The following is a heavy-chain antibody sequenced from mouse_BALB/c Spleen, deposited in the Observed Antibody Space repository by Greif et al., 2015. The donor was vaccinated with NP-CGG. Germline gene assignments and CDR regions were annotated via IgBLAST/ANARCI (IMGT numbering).Heavy chain of an antibody. CDR1: GYTFTSYW. Sequence: VQLQQSGAELVKPGASVKLSCKASGYTFTSYWMHWVKQRPGQGLEWIGEINPSNGRTNYNEKFKSKATLTVDKSSSTAYMQLSSLTSEDSAVYYCARYYGSSYNWYFDVWGAGTTVTVSS. CDR3: ARYYGSSYNWYFDV. V-gene: IGHV1S81*02. D-gene: IGHD1-1*01. CDR2: INPSNGRT. J-gene: IGHJ1*01.